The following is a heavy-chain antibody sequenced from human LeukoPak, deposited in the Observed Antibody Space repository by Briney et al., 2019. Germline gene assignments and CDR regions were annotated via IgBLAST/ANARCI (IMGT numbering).Heavy chain of an antibody. Sequence: PSKTLSLTCTVSGGSISSSSYYWGWIRQPPGKGLEWIGSIYYSGSTYYNPSLKSRVTISVDTSKNQFSLKLSSVTAADTAVYYCARQKYDFWSGIRDAFDIWGQGTMVTVSS. V-gene: IGHV4-39*01. CDR1: GGSISSSSYY. CDR2: IYYSGST. J-gene: IGHJ3*02. CDR3: ARQKYDFWSGIRDAFDI. D-gene: IGHD3-3*01.